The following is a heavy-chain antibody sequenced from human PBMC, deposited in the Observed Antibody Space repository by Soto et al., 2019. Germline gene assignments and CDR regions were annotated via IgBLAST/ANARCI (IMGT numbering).Heavy chain of an antibody. CDR3: ARRQSSSWYGL. J-gene: IGHJ4*02. CDR1: GGSISSSSYY. Sequence: QLQLQESGPGLVKPSETLSLTCTVSGGSISSSSYYWGWIRQPPGKGLEWIGSIYYSGSTYYNPSLKSRVTISVDTSKNQFSLKLSSVTAADTAVYYCARRQSSSWYGLWGRGTLVTVSS. D-gene: IGHD6-13*01. V-gene: IGHV4-39*01. CDR2: IYYSGST.